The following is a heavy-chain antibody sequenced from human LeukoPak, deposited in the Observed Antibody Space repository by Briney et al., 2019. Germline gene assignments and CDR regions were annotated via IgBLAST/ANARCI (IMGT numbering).Heavy chain of an antibody. Sequence: PSETLSLTCAVSGGSFSGYYWSWIRQPPGKGLEWIGEINHSGSTNYNPSLKSRVTISVDTSKNQFSLKLSSVTAADTAVYYCARGKSRYCSSTSCYSAFDIWGQGTMVTVSS. CDR3: ARGKSRYCSSTSCYSAFDI. CDR1: GGSFSGYY. J-gene: IGHJ3*02. D-gene: IGHD2-2*02. V-gene: IGHV4-34*01. CDR2: INHSGST.